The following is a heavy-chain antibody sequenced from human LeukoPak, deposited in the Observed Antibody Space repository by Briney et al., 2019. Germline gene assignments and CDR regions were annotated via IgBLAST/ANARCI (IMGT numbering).Heavy chain of an antibody. CDR2: ISHSGST. CDR1: GSSISSSYY. CDR3: ARVNTVMATFDY. V-gene: IGHV4-38-2*02. Sequence: SETLSLTCTVSGSSISSSYYGTWIRQPPGKGLEWIATISHSGSTYYNPSLKSRVTISADTSQNQHSLRLNSVTVADTAVYYCARVNTVMATFDYWGQGTPVTVSS. D-gene: IGHD5-24*01. J-gene: IGHJ4*02.